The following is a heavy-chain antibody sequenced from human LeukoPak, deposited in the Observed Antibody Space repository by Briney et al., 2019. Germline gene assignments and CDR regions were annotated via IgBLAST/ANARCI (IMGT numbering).Heavy chain of an antibody. V-gene: IGHV3-30*02. Sequence: GGSLRLSCAASGFTFSSYGMHWVRQAPGKGLEWVAFIRYDGSNKYYADSVKGRLTISRDNSKNTLYLQMNSLRAEDTAVYYCATGITMVRGVIPRPNYWGQGTLVTVSS. CDR3: ATGITMVRGVIPRPNY. J-gene: IGHJ4*02. D-gene: IGHD3-10*01. CDR2: IRYDGSNK. CDR1: GFTFSSYG.